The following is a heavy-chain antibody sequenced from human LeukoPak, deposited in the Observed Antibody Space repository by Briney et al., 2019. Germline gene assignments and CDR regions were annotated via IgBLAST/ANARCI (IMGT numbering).Heavy chain of an antibody. CDR1: GFTFSSYA. V-gene: IGHV3-30*04. CDR2: ISYDGSNK. CDR3: AKGPVVGWYYFDY. D-gene: IGHD6-19*01. J-gene: IGHJ4*02. Sequence: GGSLRLSCAASGFTFSSYAMHWVRQAPGKGLEWVAVISYDGSNKYYADSVKGRFTISRDNSKNTLYLQMNSLRAEDTALYYCAKGPVVGWYYFDYWGQGTLVTVSS.